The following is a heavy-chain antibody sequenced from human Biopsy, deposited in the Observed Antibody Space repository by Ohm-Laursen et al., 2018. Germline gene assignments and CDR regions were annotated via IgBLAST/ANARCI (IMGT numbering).Heavy chain of an antibody. V-gene: IGHV4-39*01. Sequence: GTLSLTCPVSGGSISNNNYYWGWIRQPPGKGLGWIGSIFYRGSTHYKPSLKSRVNISVDTSKNQFSLKLNSVTAADTAVYYCARDYDTSGYYYVSWGQGTLVTVSS. D-gene: IGHD3-22*01. J-gene: IGHJ5*02. CDR1: GGSISNNNYY. CDR2: IFYRGST. CDR3: ARDYDTSGYYYVS.